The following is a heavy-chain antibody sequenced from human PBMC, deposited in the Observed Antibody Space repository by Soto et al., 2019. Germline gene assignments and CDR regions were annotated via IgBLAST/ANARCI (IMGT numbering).Heavy chain of an antibody. CDR1: GFTFSSYG. V-gene: IGHV3-33*01. J-gene: IGHJ4*02. CDR2: IWNDGSNK. D-gene: IGHD6-13*01. CDR3: ARDRIPYSSSCVDH. Sequence: QVQLVESGGGVVQPGRSLRLSCVASGFTFSSYGMQWVRQAPDKGLEWVAVIWNDGSNKYHADSVKGRFTISRDDSKNTLYLQMNGLRAEDTAMYYCARDRIPYSSSCVDHWGQGTLVTVSS.